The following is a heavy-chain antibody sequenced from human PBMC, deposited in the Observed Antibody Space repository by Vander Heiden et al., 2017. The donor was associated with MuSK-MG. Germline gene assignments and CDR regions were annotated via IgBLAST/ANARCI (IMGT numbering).Heavy chain of an antibody. J-gene: IGHJ4*02. CDR2: IIPILGIA. Sequence: QVQLVQSGAEVKKPGSSVKVSCKASGGTFSSYAISWVRQAPGQGLEWMGGIIPILGIANYAQKFQGRVTITADKSTSTADMELSSLRSEQTAVYYCAREGGSGGTPHYYFDYWGRGTLVTVSS. CDR1: GGTFSSYA. CDR3: AREGGSGGTPHYYFDY. V-gene: IGHV1-69*10. D-gene: IGHD3-10*01.